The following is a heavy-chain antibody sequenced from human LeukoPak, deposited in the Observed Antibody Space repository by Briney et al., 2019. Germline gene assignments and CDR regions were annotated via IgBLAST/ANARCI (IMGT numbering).Heavy chain of an antibody. J-gene: IGHJ6*03. CDR1: GGSISSYY. CDR2: IYTSGST. Sequence: PSETLSLTCTVSGGSISSYYWSWIRQPAGKGLEWIGRIYTSGSTNYNPSLKSRVTVSVDTSKNQFSLKLSSVTAADTAVYYCARGRIAVAGYYYYYCMDVWGKGTTVTVSS. CDR3: ARGRIAVAGYYYYYCMDV. D-gene: IGHD6-19*01. V-gene: IGHV4-4*07.